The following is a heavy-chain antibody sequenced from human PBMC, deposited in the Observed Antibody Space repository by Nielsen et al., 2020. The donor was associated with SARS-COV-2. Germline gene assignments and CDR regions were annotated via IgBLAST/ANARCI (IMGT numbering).Heavy chain of an antibody. V-gene: IGHV3-74*01. CDR1: GFTFSSYW. J-gene: IGHJ4*02. CDR2: INSDGSST. D-gene: IGHD2-21*02. CDR3: AKDNALYCGGDCYPDY. Sequence: GESLKISCAASGFTFSSYWMHWVRQAPGKGLVWVSRINSDGSSTSYADSVKGRFTISRDNAKNTLYLQMNSLRAEDTAVYYCAKDNALYCGGDCYPDYWGQGTLVTVSS.